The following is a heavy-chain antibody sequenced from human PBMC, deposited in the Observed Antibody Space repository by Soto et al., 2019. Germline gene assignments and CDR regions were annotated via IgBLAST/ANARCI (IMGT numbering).Heavy chain of an antibody. CDR3: ARALARIVVVVAATPNDAFDI. CDR2: MNPNSGNT. D-gene: IGHD2-15*01. Sequence: ASVKVSCKASGYTFTSYDINWVRQATGQGLEWMGWMNPNSGNTGYAQKFQGRVAMTRNTSISTAYMELSSLRSEDTAVYYRARALARIVVVVAATPNDAFDIWGQGTMVTVSS. CDR1: GYTFTSYD. J-gene: IGHJ3*02. V-gene: IGHV1-8*01.